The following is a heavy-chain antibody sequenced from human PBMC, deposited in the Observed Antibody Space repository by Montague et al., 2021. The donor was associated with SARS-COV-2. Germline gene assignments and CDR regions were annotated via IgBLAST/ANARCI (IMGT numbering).Heavy chain of an antibody. Sequence: SETLSLTCTVSGRSISSSSYDWGWIRQPPGKGLEWIGSIYYSGSTYYNPSLKSRVTMSVDTSKNQFSLKLISVTAADTAAYYCARVGRQQLVRLSGMDVWGQGTTVTVSS. CDR3: ARVGRQQLVRLSGMDV. V-gene: IGHV4-39*07. D-gene: IGHD6-13*01. CDR1: GRSISSSSYD. CDR2: IYYSGST. J-gene: IGHJ6*02.